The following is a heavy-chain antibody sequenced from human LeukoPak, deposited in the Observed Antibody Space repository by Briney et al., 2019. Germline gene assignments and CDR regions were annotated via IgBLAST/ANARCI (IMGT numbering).Heavy chain of an antibody. CDR1: GFTFSSYE. D-gene: IGHD5-18*01. J-gene: IGHJ4*02. CDR3: ARDGPGYSFDH. CDR2: ISTGGSTI. Sequence: GGSLRLSCAASGFTFSSYEMKWVRQAPGKGLEWVSCISTGGSTIYYADSVKGRFTMSRDNARNSLYLQMNSLRAEDTAVYYCARDGPGYSFDHWGQGTLVTVSS. V-gene: IGHV3-48*03.